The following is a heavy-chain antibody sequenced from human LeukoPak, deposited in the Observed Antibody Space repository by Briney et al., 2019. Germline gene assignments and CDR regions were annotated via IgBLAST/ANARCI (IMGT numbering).Heavy chain of an antibody. J-gene: IGHJ4*02. CDR1: GYTFTSYG. V-gene: IGHV1-18*01. CDR2: ISAYNGKT. D-gene: IGHD1-26*01. CDR3: ARDVSFVGGSSIFDY. Sequence: ASLKVSCKASGYTFTSYGISWVRQAPGQGLEWMGWISAYNGKTNYAQKLQGRVTMTTDTSTSTAYMELRSLRSDDTAVYYCARDVSFVGGSSIFDYWGQGTLVTVSS.